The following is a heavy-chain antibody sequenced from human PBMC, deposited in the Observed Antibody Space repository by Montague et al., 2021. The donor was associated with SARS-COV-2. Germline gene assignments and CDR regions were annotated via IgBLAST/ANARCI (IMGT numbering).Heavy chain of an antibody. Sequence: SETLSLTCAISGGSICGFYWRCWVRQAPGKHVEWRGEDSRDGRTNYHRTFRSRVLVSADNSKNEFTLTLTSMSVADTAVYYFARNGPRVRYFDNWGRVPLVHVS. J-gene: IGHJ2*01. CDR2: DSRDGRT. CDR1: GGSICGFYW. CDR3: ARNGPRVRYFDN. D-gene: IGHD2-8*01. V-gene: IGHV4-4*02.